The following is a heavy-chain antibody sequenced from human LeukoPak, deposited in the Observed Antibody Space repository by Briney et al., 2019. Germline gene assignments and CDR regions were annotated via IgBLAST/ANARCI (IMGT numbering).Heavy chain of an antibody. CDR3: ARGRYSSGWYRGANWFDP. D-gene: IGHD6-19*01. CDR1: GYTFTGYY. Sequence: GASVKVSCKASGYTFTGYYMHWLRQAPEQGLEWMGRINPNSGGTNYAQKFQGRVTMTRDTSISTAYMELSRLRSDDTAVYYCARGRYSSGWYRGANWFDPWGQGTLVTVSS. J-gene: IGHJ5*02. V-gene: IGHV1-2*06. CDR2: INPNSGGT.